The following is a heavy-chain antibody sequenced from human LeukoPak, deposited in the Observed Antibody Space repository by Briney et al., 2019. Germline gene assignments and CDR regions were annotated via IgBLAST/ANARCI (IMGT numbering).Heavy chain of an antibody. J-gene: IGHJ4*02. Sequence: SVKVSCKASGFTFTSSAMQWVRQARGQRLEWIGWIVVGSGNTNYAQKFQERVTITRDMSTSTAYMELSSLRAEDTAVYYCAREYFDFWSGYYTFDYWGQGTLVTVSS. CDR2: IVVGSGNT. CDR1: GFTFTSSA. V-gene: IGHV1-58*02. D-gene: IGHD3-3*01. CDR3: AREYFDFWSGYYTFDY.